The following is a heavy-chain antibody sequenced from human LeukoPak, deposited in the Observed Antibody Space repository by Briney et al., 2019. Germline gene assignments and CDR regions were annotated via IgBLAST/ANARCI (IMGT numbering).Heavy chain of an antibody. D-gene: IGHD1-26*01. CDR3: ARGGYLWELRAFDI. CDR1: GGTFSSYA. J-gene: IGHJ3*02. CDR2: IIPIFGTA. Sequence: SVKVSCKASGGTFSSYAISWVRQAPGQGLEWMGGIIPIFGTANYAQKFQGRVTITADKSTSTAYMELSSLRSEDTAVYYCARGGYLWELRAFDIWGQGTMVTVSS. V-gene: IGHV1-69*06.